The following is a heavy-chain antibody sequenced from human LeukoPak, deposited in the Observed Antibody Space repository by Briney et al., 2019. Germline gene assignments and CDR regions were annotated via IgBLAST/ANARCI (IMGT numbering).Heavy chain of an antibody. V-gene: IGHV3-21*01. J-gene: IGHJ3*02. D-gene: IGHD2-2*01. Sequence: PGGSLTLSCAASGFTFRSNSMNWARHAPGKGLEWVSSIRRSSSYIYYADSVKGRFTISRDNAKNSLYLQMNSLRAEDTAVYYCARESQGYCSSTSCYALGAFDIWGQGTMVTVAS. CDR2: IRRSSSYI. CDR1: GFTFRSNS. CDR3: ARESQGYCSSTSCYALGAFDI.